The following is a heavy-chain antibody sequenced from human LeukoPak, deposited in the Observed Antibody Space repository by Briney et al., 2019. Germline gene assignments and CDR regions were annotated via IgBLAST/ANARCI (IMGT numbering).Heavy chain of an antibody. CDR3: AKEGEIAKFYGYFDY. CDR1: GFTFNSYA. V-gene: IGHV3-23*01. D-gene: IGHD2/OR15-2a*01. J-gene: IGHJ4*02. CDR2: ISGSGGST. Sequence: PGGSLRLSCAASGFTFNSYAMSWVRQAPGKGLEWVSAISGSGGSTYYADSVKGRFTISRDNSKNTLYLQMNSLRAEDTAVYYCAKEGEIAKFYGYFDYWGQGTLVTVSS.